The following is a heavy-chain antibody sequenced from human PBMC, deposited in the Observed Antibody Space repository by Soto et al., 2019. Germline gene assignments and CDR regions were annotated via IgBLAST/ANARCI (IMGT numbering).Heavy chain of an antibody. CDR3: ARMARSKEGLSVYYFDF. CDR2: ISYSGNT. V-gene: IGHV4-59*01. CDR1: SGSISGYF. J-gene: IGHJ4*02. Sequence: SETLSLTCTVYSGSISGYFWSWIRQPPGKEPEWIGYISYSGNTNYNPSLQSRVSISLVTSKSQISLNPDAVTAADTAVYSGARMARSKEGLSVYYFDFWGQGTLVTVSS.